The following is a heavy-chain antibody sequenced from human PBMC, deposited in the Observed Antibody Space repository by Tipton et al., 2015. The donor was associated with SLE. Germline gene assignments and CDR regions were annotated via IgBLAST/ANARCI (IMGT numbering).Heavy chain of an antibody. CDR1: GFTFSTYA. CDR3: ARDIGSSTYYGLDV. V-gene: IGHV3-30*04. D-gene: IGHD2-2*01. Sequence: SLRLSCAASGFTFSTYAIHWVRQAPGKGLEWVAVISYDGSNKNYADSVKGRFTISRDNSKNTLYLQMNSLRAEDTAVYYCARDIGSSTYYGLDVWGQGTTVTVSS. J-gene: IGHJ6*02. CDR2: ISYDGSNK.